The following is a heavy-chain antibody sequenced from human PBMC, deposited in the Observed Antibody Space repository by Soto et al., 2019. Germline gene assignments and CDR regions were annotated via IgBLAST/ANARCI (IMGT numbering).Heavy chain of an antibody. D-gene: IGHD3-10*01. Sequence: SETLSLTCTVSGGSFSSISNHYCSWIRQPPGKGLEWIGYISYSGSTSYNPSLKSRLIISVDTSQNQVFLKLASVTAADTAVYYCLTQGFGPLHGLVDVWGQGTTVTVS. V-gene: IGHV4-59*08. CDR3: LTQGFGPLHGLVDV. CDR2: ISYSGST. J-gene: IGHJ6*02. CDR1: GGSFSSISNHY.